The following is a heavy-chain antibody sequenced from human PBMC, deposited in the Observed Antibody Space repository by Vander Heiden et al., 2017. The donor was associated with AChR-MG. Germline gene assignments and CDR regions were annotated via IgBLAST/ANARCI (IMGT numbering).Heavy chain of an antibody. V-gene: IGHV3-53*02. D-gene: IGHD3-22*01. Sequence: EVQLVETGGGLIQPGGSLRLSCAASVFTVSSNYMSWVRQAPGKGLEWVSVIYSGGSTYYADSVKGRFTISRDNSKNTLYLQMNSLRAEDTAVYYCARDRYDSSGYSGYYGMDVWGQGTTVTVSS. CDR3: ARDRYDSSGYSGYYGMDV. CDR1: VFTVSSNY. J-gene: IGHJ6*02. CDR2: IYSGGST.